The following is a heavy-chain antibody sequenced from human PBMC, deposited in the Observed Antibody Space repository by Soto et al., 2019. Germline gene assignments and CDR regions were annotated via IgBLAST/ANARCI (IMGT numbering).Heavy chain of an antibody. CDR2: IYLSGST. J-gene: IGHJ4*02. D-gene: IGHD3-22*01. Sequence: PAETLSPTCAVSEVSISTAGSASSWNRQPPVKGLVCIEYIYLSGSTYYNPSLKTRVTISVDRSKNQFSLKLSSVTAAETAVYYCERGDGSGYQFFDYWGQGTPVTVSS. CDR1: EVSISTAGSA. V-gene: IGHV4-30-2*01. CDR3: ERGDGSGYQFFDY.